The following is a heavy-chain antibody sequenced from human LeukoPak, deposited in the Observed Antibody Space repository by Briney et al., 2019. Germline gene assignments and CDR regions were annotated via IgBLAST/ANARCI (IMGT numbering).Heavy chain of an antibody. Sequence: GGSLRLSCAASGFTFSSYAMSWVRQAPGKGLEWVAAISGSSGNTYYADSVKGRFTIFRDNSKNTLYLQMNSLSAEDTALYYCAKGTKWPPYFDYWGQGTLVTVSS. CDR1: GFTFSSYA. D-gene: IGHD1/OR15-1a*01. CDR3: AKGTKWPPYFDY. J-gene: IGHJ4*02. V-gene: IGHV3-23*01. CDR2: ISGSSGNT.